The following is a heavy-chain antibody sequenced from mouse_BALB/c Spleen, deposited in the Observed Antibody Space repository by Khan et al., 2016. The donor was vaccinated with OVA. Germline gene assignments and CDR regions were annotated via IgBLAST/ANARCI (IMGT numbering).Heavy chain of an antibody. V-gene: IGHV5-17*02. CDR3: ARRRIFDGYYGGAMDY. D-gene: IGHD2-3*01. CDR2: ISSGCSTI. J-gene: IGHJ4*01. CDR1: GFTFSGFG. Sequence: EVELVESGGNLVQPGGSRKLSCAASGFTFSGFGMHWVRQAPEKGLEWVAYISSGCSTIYYADTVKGRFPISRDNPKNTLFLQMTSLRSEDTAMYYCARRRIFDGYYGGAMDYWGQGTSVTVSS.